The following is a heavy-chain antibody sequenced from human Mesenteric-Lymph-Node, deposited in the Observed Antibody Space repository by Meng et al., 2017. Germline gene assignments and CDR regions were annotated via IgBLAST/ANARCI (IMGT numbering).Heavy chain of an antibody. V-gene: IGHV4-4*07. CDR2: IYTSGST. D-gene: IGHD3-22*01. CDR3: ARTLATYYYDTYWFDP. Sequence: SETLSLTCTVSGGSISSYYWSWIRQPAGKGLEWIGRIYTSGSTNYNPSLKSRVTMSVDTSKNQFSLKLSSVTAADTAVYYCARTLATYYYDTYWFDPWGQGTLVTVSS. CDR1: GGSISSYY. J-gene: IGHJ5*02.